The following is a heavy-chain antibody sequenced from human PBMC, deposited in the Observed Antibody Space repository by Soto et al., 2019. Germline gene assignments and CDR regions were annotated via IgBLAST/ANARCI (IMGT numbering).Heavy chain of an antibody. V-gene: IGHV3-21*01. D-gene: IGHD2-15*01. J-gene: IGHJ3*02. Sequence: GGSLRLSCAASGFNFSSYTMNWVRQAPGKGLEWVSSISSTSRYIYYVDSVKCRFSISRDDAKNSLYLQRNSLRAEDTAVYYCVRDRCHSNACYRTYALDKGGQGTRVTAS. CDR2: ISSTSRYI. CDR3: VRDRCHSNACYRTYALDK. CDR1: GFNFSSYT.